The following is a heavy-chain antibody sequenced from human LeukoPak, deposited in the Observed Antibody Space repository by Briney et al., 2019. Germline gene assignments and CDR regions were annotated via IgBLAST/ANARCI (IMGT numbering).Heavy chain of an antibody. CDR3: ARDPLGAEYDSSGDDY. D-gene: IGHD3-22*01. CDR1: GYTFTSYA. Sequence: ASVKVSCKASGYTFTSYAMHWVRQAPGQRLEWMGWINAGNGNTKYSQKFQGRVTITRDTSASTAYMELSSLRSEDTAVYYCARDPLGAEYDSSGDDYWGQGTLVTVSS. CDR2: INAGNGNT. J-gene: IGHJ4*02. V-gene: IGHV1-3*01.